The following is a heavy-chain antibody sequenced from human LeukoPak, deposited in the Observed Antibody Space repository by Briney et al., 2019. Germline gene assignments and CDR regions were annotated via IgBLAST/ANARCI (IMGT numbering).Heavy chain of an antibody. CDR3: ARLGYYGDDDY. J-gene: IGHJ4*02. Sequence: GGSLRLSCAASGFTFSSYEMNWVRQAPGKGLEWVANIKQDGSEKYYVDSVKGRFTISRDNAKNSLYLQMNSLRAEDTAVYYCARLGYYGDDDYWGQGTLVTVSS. CDR1: GFTFSSYE. V-gene: IGHV3-7*01. D-gene: IGHD4-17*01. CDR2: IKQDGSEK.